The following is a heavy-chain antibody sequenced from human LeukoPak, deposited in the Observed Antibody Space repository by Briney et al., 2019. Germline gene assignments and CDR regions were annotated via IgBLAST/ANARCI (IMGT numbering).Heavy chain of an antibody. J-gene: IGHJ4*02. CDR3: ARGPLVYYFDY. CDR1: GGSFSGYY. V-gene: IGHV4-34*01. CDR2: INHSGST. Sequence: PSGTLSLTCAVYGGSFSGYYWSWIRQPPGKGLEWIGEINHSGSTNYNPSLKSRVTISVDTSKNQFSLKLSSVTAADTAVYYCARGPLVYYFDYWGQGTLVTVSS. D-gene: IGHD6-6*01.